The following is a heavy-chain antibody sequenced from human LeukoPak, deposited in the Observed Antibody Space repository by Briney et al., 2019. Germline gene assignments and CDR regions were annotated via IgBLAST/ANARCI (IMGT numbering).Heavy chain of an antibody. J-gene: IGHJ3*02. V-gene: IGHV1-18*01. CDR2: ISAYNGNT. Sequence: ASVKVSCKASGYTFTSYGISWVRQAPGQGLEWMGWISAYNGNTNYAQKLQGRVTMTTDTSTSTAYMELRSLRSDDTAVYYCARDSALLWFGELLSDAFDIWGQGTMVTVSS. CDR3: ARDSALLWFGELLSDAFDI. CDR1: GYTFTSYG. D-gene: IGHD3-10*01.